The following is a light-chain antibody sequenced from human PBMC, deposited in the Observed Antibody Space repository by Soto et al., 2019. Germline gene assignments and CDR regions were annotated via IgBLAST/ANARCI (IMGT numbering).Light chain of an antibody. CDR2: GNS. Sequence: QSVLTQPASVSGSPGQTINISCSGAMLHVGAYNLVSWYQQLPGTAPKLLIYGNSNRPSGVPDRFSGSKSGTSASLAINGPQAEDEADYYCQSYDNSLSVYVFGTETQVTIL. V-gene: IGLV1-40*01. CDR1: MLHVGAYNL. J-gene: IGLJ1*01. CDR3: QSYDNSLSVYV.